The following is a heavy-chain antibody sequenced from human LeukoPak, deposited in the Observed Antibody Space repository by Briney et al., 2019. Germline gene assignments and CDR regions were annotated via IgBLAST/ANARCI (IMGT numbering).Heavy chain of an antibody. CDR1: GGTFSSYT. Sequence: ASVKVSCKASGGTFSSYTISWVRQAPGQGLEWMGRIIPILGIANYAQKFQGRVTITADKSTSTAYMELSSLRSEDTAVYYCARAVCSSTSCYTNYLDYWGQGTLVTVSS. V-gene: IGHV1-69*02. D-gene: IGHD2-2*02. CDR3: ARAVCSSTSCYTNYLDY. J-gene: IGHJ4*02. CDR2: IIPILGIA.